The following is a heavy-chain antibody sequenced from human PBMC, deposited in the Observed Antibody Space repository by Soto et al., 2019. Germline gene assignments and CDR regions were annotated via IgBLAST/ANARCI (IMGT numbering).Heavy chain of an antibody. CDR2: IPYDGSNE. J-gene: IGHJ6*02. Sequence: QVQLVESGGGVVQPGRSLRLSCAASGITFSRYDMHWVRQSPGKGLEWLAVIPYDGSNEYYADSVKGRFTISRDNSKNTLYLQMNSLRVEDTAVYYCARGRSHSSSSSSYRGMDAWGQGTTVTVSS. V-gene: IGHV3-30-3*01. CDR3: ARGRSHSSSSSSYRGMDA. CDR1: GITFSRYD. D-gene: IGHD6-6*01.